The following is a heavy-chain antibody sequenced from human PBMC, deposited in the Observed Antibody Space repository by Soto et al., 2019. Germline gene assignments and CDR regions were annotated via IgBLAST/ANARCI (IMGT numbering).Heavy chain of an antibody. CDR2: IIPILGIA. J-gene: IGHJ6*02. D-gene: IGHD4-17*01. V-gene: IGHV1-69*02. CDR3: ARVDGDDPPYGDYYGMDV. Sequence: QVQLVQSGAEVKKPGSSVKVSCKASGGTFSSYTISWVRQAPGQGLEWMGRIIPILGIANYAQKFQGRVTITADKSTSTADMELRSRRSEDKAVYYCARVDGDDPPYGDYYGMDVWGQGTTVTVSS. CDR1: GGTFSSYT.